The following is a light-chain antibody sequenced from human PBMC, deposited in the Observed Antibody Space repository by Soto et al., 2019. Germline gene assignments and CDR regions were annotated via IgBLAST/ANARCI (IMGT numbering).Light chain of an antibody. Sequence: QSALTQPRSVSGSPGQSVTISCTGTSSDVGGYNYVSWYQQHPGKAPKVMIYDVSERPSGVPDRFSGSNSGNTAFLTISGLQAEDEADYYCCSYAGSPRYVLGTGIKLTVL. CDR3: CSYAGSPRYV. J-gene: IGLJ1*01. CDR2: DVS. V-gene: IGLV2-11*01. CDR1: SSDVGGYNY.